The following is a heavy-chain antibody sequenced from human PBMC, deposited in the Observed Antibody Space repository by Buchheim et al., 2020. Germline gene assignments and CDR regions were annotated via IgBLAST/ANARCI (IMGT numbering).Heavy chain of an antibody. CDR3: AREVRGHAYFDT. CDR1: GFTFTTFW. J-gene: IGHJ4*02. Sequence: EVQLVESGGGLIQPGGSLRLSCAASGFTFTTFWMHWVRQVPGKGLMWVSRINPDGSDRSYAASVRGRFTISRDNAEHPPYLQMNSLRVEDTGVYSCAREVRGHAYFDTWGQGT. CDR2: INPDGSDR. V-gene: IGHV3-74*01.